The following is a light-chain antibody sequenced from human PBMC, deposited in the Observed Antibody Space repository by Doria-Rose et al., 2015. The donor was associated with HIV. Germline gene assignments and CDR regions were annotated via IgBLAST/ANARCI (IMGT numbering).Light chain of an antibody. Sequence: DIRLTQSPSSLSASVGDRVTISCQASQDINNCLNWYQQKPGKAPKLLIYDASILETGVPSRFSGSGSVTDFNFTVSSLQPEDIATYYCQQYENLPLTSGGGTKIEI. V-gene: IGKV1-33*01. J-gene: IGKJ4*01. CDR1: QDINNC. CDR2: DAS. CDR3: QQYENLPLT.